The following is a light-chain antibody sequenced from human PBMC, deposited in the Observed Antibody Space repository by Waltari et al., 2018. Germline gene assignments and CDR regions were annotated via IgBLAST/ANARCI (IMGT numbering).Light chain of an antibody. J-gene: IGLJ2*01. CDR1: TSDIGDYNY. CDR2: DVT. Sequence: QSALTQPSSVSGSPGQSITISCTGSTSDIGDYNYVSWYQQHPGKAPKLVIYDVTNRPAGISNRFSGSKAGNTASLAISGLQAEDEADYYCSSYTSLTNLFVVFGGGTKVTVL. CDR3: SSYTSLTNLFVV. V-gene: IGLV2-14*03.